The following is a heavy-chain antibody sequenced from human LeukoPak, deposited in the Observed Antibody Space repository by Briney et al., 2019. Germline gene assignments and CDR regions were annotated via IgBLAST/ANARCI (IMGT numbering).Heavy chain of an antibody. J-gene: IGHJ4*02. CDR2: ISGSGSYI. Sequence: PGGSLRLSCAASGFTFSDYSMNWVRQTPRKGLEWVSCISGSGSYIYYADSVKGRFTISRDNSRNTVYLQMNSLRTEDTAVYYCARSLTMVRAYDYWGQGTLVTVSS. V-gene: IGHV3-21*01. D-gene: IGHD3-10*01. CDR1: GFTFSDYS. CDR3: ARSLTMVRAYDY.